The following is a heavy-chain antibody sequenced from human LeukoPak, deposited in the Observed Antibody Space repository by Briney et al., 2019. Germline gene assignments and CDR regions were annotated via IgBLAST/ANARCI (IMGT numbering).Heavy chain of an antibody. CDR3: ARGAQDCSSTSCLDDAFDI. CDR2: IIPIFGTA. J-gene: IGHJ3*02. Sequence: ASVKVSCKASGGTFSSYAISWVRQAPGQGLEWMGRIIPIFGTANYAQKFQGRVTITADESTSTAYMELSSLRSEDTAVYYCARGAQDCSSTSCLDDAFDIWGQGTMVTVSS. D-gene: IGHD2-2*01. CDR1: GGTFSSYA. V-gene: IGHV1-69*13.